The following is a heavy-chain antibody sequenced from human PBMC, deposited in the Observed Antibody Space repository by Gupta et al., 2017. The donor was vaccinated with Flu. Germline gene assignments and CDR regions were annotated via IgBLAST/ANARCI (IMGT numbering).Heavy chain of an antibody. J-gene: IGHJ2*01. CDR1: GFTFSRSW. CDR3: ARGTDYDFWNGYYPDLYCDL. Sequence: EVQLVESGGGLFEPVGSLSTPCAGSGFTFSRSWMSSARQAPGKGLEWVANIKKDGSEKYYVDSVKGRFTISRDNAKISVYLQMDSLRAEDTVVYYCARGTDYDFWNGYYPDLYCDLWGRGTLVTVSS. V-gene: IGHV3-7*04. CDR2: IKKDGSEK. D-gene: IGHD3-3*01.